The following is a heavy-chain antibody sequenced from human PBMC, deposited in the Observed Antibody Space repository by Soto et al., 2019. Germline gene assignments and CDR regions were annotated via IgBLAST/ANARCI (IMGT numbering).Heavy chain of an antibody. CDR3: ASEGGKGFFDY. D-gene: IGHD1-1*01. Sequence: EVQLVESGGGLVQPGGSLRLSCAASGFTFSFYWMHWVRQAPGKGLVWVSRINSDGSSISHADSVKGRFTSSRDNAKNTLYLQMNSLSAEDTAVYYCASEGGKGFFDYWGQGTQVAVSS. V-gene: IGHV3-74*01. J-gene: IGHJ4*02. CDR2: INSDGSSI. CDR1: GFTFSFYW.